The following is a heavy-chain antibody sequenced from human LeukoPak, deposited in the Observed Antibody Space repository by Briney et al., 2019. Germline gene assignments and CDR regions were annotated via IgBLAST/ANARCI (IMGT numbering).Heavy chain of an antibody. CDR3: AKAPVTTCRGAFCYPFDY. D-gene: IGHD2-15*01. J-gene: IGHJ4*02. V-gene: IGHV3-73*01. Sequence: GGSLRLSRAASGFTFSGSAMHWVRQASGKGLEWVGRIRSKANSYATAYAASVKGRFTISRDDSKNTAYLQMNTLKTEDTAVYYCAKAPVTTCRGAFCYPFDYWGLGTLVTVSS. CDR1: GFTFSGSA. CDR2: IRSKANSYAT.